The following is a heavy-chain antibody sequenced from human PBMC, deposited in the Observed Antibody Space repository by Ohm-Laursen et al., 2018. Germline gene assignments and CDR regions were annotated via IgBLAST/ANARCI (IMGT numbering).Heavy chain of an antibody. CDR3: ARGSPTDY. Sequence: WESLRISCKGSGYNFANYWIGWVRQMPGKGLEWMGIVYSGDSHTRYSPSFQGQVTISVDKSISTAYLQWSSLKASDSAMYYCARGSPTDYWGQGTLVTVSS. CDR1: GYNFANYW. V-gene: IGHV5-51*01. J-gene: IGHJ4*02. CDR2: VYSGDSHT.